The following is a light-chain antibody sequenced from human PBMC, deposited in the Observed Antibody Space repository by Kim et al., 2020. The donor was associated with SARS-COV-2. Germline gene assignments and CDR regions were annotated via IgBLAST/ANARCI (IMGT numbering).Light chain of an antibody. CDR1: SGHSSYA. J-gene: IGLJ3*02. CDR3: QTWGTGTLLV. CDR2: LNSDGSH. Sequence: QLVLTQSPSASASLGASVKLTCTLSSGHSSYAIAWHQQQPEKGPRYLMKLNSDGSHSKGDGIPDRFSGSSSGAERYLTISSLQSEDEADYYCQTWGTGTLLVFGGGTQLTVL. V-gene: IGLV4-69*01.